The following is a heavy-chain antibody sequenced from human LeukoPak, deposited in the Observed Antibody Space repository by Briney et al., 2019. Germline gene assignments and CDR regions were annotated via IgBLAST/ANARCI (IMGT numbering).Heavy chain of an antibody. D-gene: IGHD1-1*01. J-gene: IGHJ4*02. CDR3: ASGELDSLYYFDY. CDR2: IHTDGIST. Sequence: GGSLRLSCAASGFTFSNYWMHWVRQAPGKGLVWVSRIHTDGISTTYADSVKGRFTISRDNAKNTPYLQMNSLRAEDTAVYYCASGELDSLYYFDYWGQGTLVTVSS. V-gene: IGHV3-74*01. CDR1: GFTFSNYW.